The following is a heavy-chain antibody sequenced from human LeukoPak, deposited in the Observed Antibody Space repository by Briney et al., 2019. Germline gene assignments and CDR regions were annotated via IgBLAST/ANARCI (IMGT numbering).Heavy chain of an antibody. D-gene: IGHD6-6*01. CDR3: ARVGTAARPGDYYYYYMDV. Sequence: PSETLSLTCTVSGGSISSGDYYWSWIRQPPGKGLEWIGYIYYSGSTYYNPSLKSRVTISVDTSKNQFSLKLSSVTAADTAVYYCARVGTAARPGDYYYYYMDVWGKGTTVTVSS. J-gene: IGHJ6*03. CDR2: IYYSGST. V-gene: IGHV4-30-4*02. CDR1: GGSISSGDYY.